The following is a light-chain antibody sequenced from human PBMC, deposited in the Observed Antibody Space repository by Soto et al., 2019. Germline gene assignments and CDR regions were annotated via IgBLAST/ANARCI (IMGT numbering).Light chain of an antibody. CDR3: QQSDDLPLT. CDR2: DAS. V-gene: IGKV1-33*01. CDR1: QNINNY. J-gene: IGKJ4*01. Sequence: DIQMTQSPSSVSASGRDRVTITCQASQNINNYLNWYQQRPGQAPRILIYDASNLETGVPSKFSGSGFRTHFTFTNTNLQTEDVATYYCQQSDDLPLTFGGGTWVEI.